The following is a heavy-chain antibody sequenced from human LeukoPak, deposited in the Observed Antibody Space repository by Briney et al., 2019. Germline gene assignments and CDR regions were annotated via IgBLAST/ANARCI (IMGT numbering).Heavy chain of an antibody. Sequence: ASVKVSCKASGYTFTGYYMHWVRQAPGQGLEWMGWINPNSGGTNYAQKFQGRVTMTRDTSISTAYMELSRLRSDDTAVYYCASVFNADYADYFDYWGQGTLVTVSS. D-gene: IGHD3-16*01. J-gene: IGHJ4*02. CDR2: INPNSGGT. V-gene: IGHV1-2*02. CDR3: ASVFNADYADYFDY. CDR1: GYTFTGYY.